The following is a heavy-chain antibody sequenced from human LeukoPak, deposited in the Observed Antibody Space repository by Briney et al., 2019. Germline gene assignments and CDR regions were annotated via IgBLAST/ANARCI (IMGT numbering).Heavy chain of an antibody. CDR1: GFTFSRYN. J-gene: IGHJ4*02. D-gene: IGHD6-19*01. CDR2: ISSSSSII. CDR3: ARASIGWTGSYYFDY. V-gene: IGHV3-48*04. Sequence: GGSLRLSCAASGFTFSRYNMNWVRQAPGKGLEWISYISSSSSIIYYADSVKGRFTISRDNAKNSLYLQMNSLRAEDTAVYYCARASIGWTGSYYFDYWGQGTLVTVSS.